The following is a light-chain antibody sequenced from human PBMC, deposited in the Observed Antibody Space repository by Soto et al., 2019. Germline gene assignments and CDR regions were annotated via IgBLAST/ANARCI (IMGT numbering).Light chain of an antibody. CDR2: SAT. CDR3: QQYGSSPQT. V-gene: IGKV3-20*01. CDR1: QTVSQDY. J-gene: IGKJ1*01. Sequence: EIVLTQSPGTLSLSPGERATFSCRASQTVSQDYLAWFQHKPGQAPRLLMFSATSRAAGIPDRFSGSGSGTDFTRTISRLDPEDFAVYFCQQYGSSPQTFGQGTRVEIK.